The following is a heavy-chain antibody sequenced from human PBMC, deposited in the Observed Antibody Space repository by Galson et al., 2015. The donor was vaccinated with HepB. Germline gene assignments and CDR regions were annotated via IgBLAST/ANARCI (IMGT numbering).Heavy chain of an antibody. CDR1: GYTFTSYD. Sequence: SVKVSCKASGYTFTSYDINWVRQATGQGLEWMGWMNPNSGNTVYAQKFQGRVTMTRNTSISTAYMELSSLRSEDTAVYYCARSDDCSSSWYPTRYYYYMDVWGKGTTVSVSS. CDR2: MNPNSGNT. J-gene: IGHJ6*03. CDR3: ARSDDCSSSWYPTRYYYYMDV. V-gene: IGHV1-8*01. D-gene: IGHD6-13*01.